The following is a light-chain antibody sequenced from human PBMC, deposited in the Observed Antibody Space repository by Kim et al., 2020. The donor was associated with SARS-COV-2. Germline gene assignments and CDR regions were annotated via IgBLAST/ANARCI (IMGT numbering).Light chain of an antibody. V-gene: IGLV1-40*01. J-gene: IGLJ1*01. CDR1: SSNIGAGYD. CDR2: GNI. Sequence: QSVLTQPPSVSGAPGQRVTISCTGSSSNIGAGYDVHWYQQLPGTAPKLLIHGNINRPSGVPDRFSGSKSGTSASLAITGLQAEDEADYYCQSYDSSLSGFYVFGTGTKVTVL. CDR3: QSYDSSLSGFYV.